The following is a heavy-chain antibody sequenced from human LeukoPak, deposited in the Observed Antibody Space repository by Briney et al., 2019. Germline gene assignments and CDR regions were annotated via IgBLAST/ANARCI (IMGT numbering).Heavy chain of an antibody. CDR3: ARTPYYYDSSGYYDY. V-gene: IGHV1-2*04. Sequence: ASVKVSCKASGYTFTGYYIHWVRQAPGQGLEWMGWINPNSDGTNYAQKFQGWVTMTRDTSISTTYMELGRLRSDDTAVYYCARTPYYYDSSGYYDYWGQGTLVTVSS. CDR1: GYTFTGYY. D-gene: IGHD3-22*01. J-gene: IGHJ4*02. CDR2: INPNSDGT.